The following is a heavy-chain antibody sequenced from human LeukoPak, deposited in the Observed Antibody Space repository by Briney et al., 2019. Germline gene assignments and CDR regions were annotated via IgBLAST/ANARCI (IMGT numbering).Heavy chain of an antibody. CDR1: GGSISSGSYY. J-gene: IGHJ4*02. CDR2: IYYSGST. V-gene: IGHV4-39*01. Sequence: PSQTLSLTCTVSGGSISSGSYYWSWIRQPPGKGLEWIGSIYYSGSTYYNPSLMSRVTISADTSKNQFSLKLSSVTAADTAVYYCARGIYDSSGYYSYWGQGTLVTVSS. D-gene: IGHD3-22*01. CDR3: ARGIYDSSGYYSY.